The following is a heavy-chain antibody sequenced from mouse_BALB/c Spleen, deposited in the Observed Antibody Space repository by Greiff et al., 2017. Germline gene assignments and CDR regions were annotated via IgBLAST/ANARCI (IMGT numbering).Heavy chain of an antibody. CDR1: GFNIKDTY. CDR3: ARDDYDGAMDY. J-gene: IGHJ4*01. D-gene: IGHD2-4*01. V-gene: IGHV14-3*02. Sequence: VQLQQSGAELVKPGASVKLSCTASGFNIKDTYMHWVKQRPEQGLEWIGRIDPANGNTKYDPKFQGKATITADTSSNTAYLQLSSLTSEDTAVYYCARDDYDGAMDYWDQGTSVTVSS. CDR2: IDPANGNT.